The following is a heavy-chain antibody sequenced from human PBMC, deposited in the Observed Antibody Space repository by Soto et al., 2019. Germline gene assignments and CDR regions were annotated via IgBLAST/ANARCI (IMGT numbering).Heavy chain of an antibody. Sequence: GESLKISCKGSGYSFINYWIGWVRQMPGKGLEWMGIIYLGDSDTRYSPSFQGQVTISVDKSISTAYLQWSSPKASDTAMYYCATYATVTASYGMDVWGQGTTVTVSS. CDR2: IYLGDSDT. CDR1: GYSFINYW. V-gene: IGHV5-51*01. D-gene: IGHD4-17*01. CDR3: ATYATVTASYGMDV. J-gene: IGHJ6*02.